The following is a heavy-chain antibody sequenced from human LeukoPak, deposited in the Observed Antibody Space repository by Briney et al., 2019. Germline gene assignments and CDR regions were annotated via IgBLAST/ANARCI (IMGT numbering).Heavy chain of an antibody. CDR1: GFPFISYT. J-gene: IGHJ4*02. CDR3: ARDVGGYAFDY. V-gene: IGHV3-30*04. Sequence: PGGSLRLSCVASGFPFISYTTHWVRQAPGKGLEWVAVMSYDGSHKFHADSVKGRFTISRDNSKNTVYLQVNSLRAEDTAMYYCARDVGGYAFDYWGQGTLVTVSS. CDR2: MSYDGSHK. D-gene: IGHD5-12*01.